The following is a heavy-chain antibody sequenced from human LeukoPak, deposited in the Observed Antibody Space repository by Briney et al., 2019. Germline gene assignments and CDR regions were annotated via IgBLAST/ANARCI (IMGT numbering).Heavy chain of an antibody. Sequence: GGSLRLSCVASGFTFSDYYMTWIRQAPGKGLEWVSHISGDGIHTNYADSVKGRFTISRDNAKNSLFLQVNSLRDEDTAVYYCARPLGPGSGWFDPWGQGTLVTVSS. CDR2: ISGDGIHT. D-gene: IGHD3-10*01. CDR1: GFTFSDYY. V-gene: IGHV3-11*06. J-gene: IGHJ5*02. CDR3: ARPLGPGSGWFDP.